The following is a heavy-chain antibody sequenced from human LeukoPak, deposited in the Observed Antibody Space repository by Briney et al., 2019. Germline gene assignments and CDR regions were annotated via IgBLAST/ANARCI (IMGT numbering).Heavy chain of an antibody. CDR2: IKQDGSEK. CDR1: GFTFSSYW. Sequence: PGGSLRLSCAASGFTFSSYWMSWVRQAPGKGLEWVANIKQDGSEKYYVDSVKGRFTISRDNAKNSLYLQMNSLRAEDTAVYYCARDRGGSTNNWFDPWGQGTLVTVSS. J-gene: IGHJ5*02. V-gene: IGHV3-7*01. D-gene: IGHD3-16*01. CDR3: ARDRGGSTNNWFDP.